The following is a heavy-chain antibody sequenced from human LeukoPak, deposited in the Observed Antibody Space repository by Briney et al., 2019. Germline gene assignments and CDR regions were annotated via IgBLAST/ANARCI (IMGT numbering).Heavy chain of an antibody. CDR1: GFTFSTYS. CDR3: ARLVSGGSSWD. Sequence: GGSLRLSCAASGFTFSTYSMNWVRQAPGKGLEWVSSISSSSSYIYYADSVKSRFTISRDNAKNSLYLQMNSLRAEDTAVYYCARLVSGGSSWDWGQGTLVTVSS. J-gene: IGHJ4*02. D-gene: IGHD6-13*01. V-gene: IGHV3-21*01. CDR2: ISSSSSYI.